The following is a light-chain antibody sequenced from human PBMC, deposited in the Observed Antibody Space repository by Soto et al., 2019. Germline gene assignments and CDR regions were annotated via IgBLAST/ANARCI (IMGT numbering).Light chain of an antibody. CDR2: AAS. V-gene: IGKV1-39*01. J-gene: IGKJ4*01. CDR3: QQYDNLPLT. Sequence: EIEVTQSPSSLSASVGDRVAITCRAIQSISSYLNWYQQKPGKAPKLLIYAASSLQSGVPSRFSGSGSGTDFTLTISSLQPEDFATYYCQQYDNLPLTFGGGTNVDI. CDR1: QSISSY.